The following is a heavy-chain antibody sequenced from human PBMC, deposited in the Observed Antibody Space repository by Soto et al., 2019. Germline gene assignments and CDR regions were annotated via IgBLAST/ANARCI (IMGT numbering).Heavy chain of an antibody. D-gene: IGHD2-2*01. CDR3: ARVMGYCSSTSCYRTYYYMDV. CDR2: IYHSGST. J-gene: IGHJ6*03. CDR1: GGSFSGYY. V-gene: IGHV4-34*01. Sequence: PSETLSLTCAVYGGSFSGYYWSWIRQPPGKGLEWIGEIYHSGSTNYNPSLKSRITISVDTSKNQFSLKLSSVTAADTAVYYCARVMGYCSSTSCYRTYYYMDVWGKGTKVTVSS.